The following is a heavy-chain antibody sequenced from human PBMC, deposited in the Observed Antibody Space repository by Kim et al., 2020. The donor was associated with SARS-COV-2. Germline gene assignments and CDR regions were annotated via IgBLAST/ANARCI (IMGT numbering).Heavy chain of an antibody. CDR2: VYYTGDT. Sequence: SETLSLTCTVSGGSFGSYYWSWVRQSPGKGLEWIGDVYYTGDTNYHPSLKSRVTISLDTSRNQFSLRLTSVTAADTAVYYCASMNYASGCSRPFDFWRQG. D-gene: IGHD3-10*01. CDR1: GGSFGSYY. J-gene: IGHJ4*02. V-gene: IGHV4-59*01. CDR3: ASMNYASGCSRPFDF.